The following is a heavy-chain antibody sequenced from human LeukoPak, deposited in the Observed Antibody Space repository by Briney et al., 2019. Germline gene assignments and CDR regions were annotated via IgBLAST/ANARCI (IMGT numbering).Heavy chain of an antibody. CDR2: IRNDGSIK. D-gene: IGHD6-13*01. V-gene: IGHV3-30*02. J-gene: IGHJ4*02. Sequence: GGSLRLSCAASGFTFSSYGMHWVRQAPGKGLEWVAFIRNDGSIKYYADSVKGRFTISRDNSKNTLYMQMNSLRAEDTAVYYCSKTGSSSWGYFDYWGQGTLVTVSS. CDR1: GFTFSSYG. CDR3: SKTGSSSWGYFDY.